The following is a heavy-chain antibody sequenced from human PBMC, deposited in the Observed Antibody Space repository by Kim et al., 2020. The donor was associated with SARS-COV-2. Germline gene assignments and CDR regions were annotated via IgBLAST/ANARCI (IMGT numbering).Heavy chain of an antibody. J-gene: IGHJ6*02. Sequence: NYAKNHQGRVTMTTDTSTSTAYVELRSLRSEDTAVYYCARGDTSGWFGMDVWGQGTTVTVSS. D-gene: IGHD3-22*01. V-gene: IGHV1-18*01. CDR3: ARGDTSGWFGMDV.